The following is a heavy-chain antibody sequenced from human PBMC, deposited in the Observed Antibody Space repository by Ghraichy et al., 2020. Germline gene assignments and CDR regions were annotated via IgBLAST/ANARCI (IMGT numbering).Heavy chain of an antibody. D-gene: IGHD3-22*01. J-gene: IGHJ4*02. CDR3: ARALYYYDSSGTIEFDY. V-gene: IGHV1-46*03. CDR2: INPSGGST. CDR1: GYTFTSYY. Sequence: ASVKVSCKASGYTFTSYYMHWVRQAPGQGLEWMGIINPSGGSTSYAQKFQGRVTMTRDTSTSTVYMELSSLRSEDTAVYYCARALYYYDSSGTIEFDYWGQGTLVTVSS.